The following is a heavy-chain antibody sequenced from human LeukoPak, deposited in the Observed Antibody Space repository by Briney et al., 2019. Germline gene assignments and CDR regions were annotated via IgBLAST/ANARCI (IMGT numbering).Heavy chain of an antibody. V-gene: IGHV1-3*01. D-gene: IGHD2-2*02. J-gene: IGHJ6*02. Sequence: ASVKVSCKASGYTFTSYAMHWVRQAPGQRLEWTGWINAGNGNTKYSQKFQGRVTITRDTSASTAYMELSSLRSEDTAVYYCARDCSSTSCYIRGEGYYYGMDVWGQGTTVTVSS. CDR2: INAGNGNT. CDR1: GYTFTSYA. CDR3: ARDCSSTSCYIRGEGYYYGMDV.